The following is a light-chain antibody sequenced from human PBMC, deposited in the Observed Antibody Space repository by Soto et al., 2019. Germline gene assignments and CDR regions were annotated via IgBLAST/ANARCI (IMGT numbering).Light chain of an antibody. CDR2: TAS. CDR1: QSISTY. Sequence: DIQMTQSPSSLSASVGDRVTITCRASQSISTYLNWYQKKPGTAPKVLIYTASSLQSGVPSRFSGSGSGTDFTLTISSLQPEDFATYYCKQSYDTPFTFGPGTKVDIK. J-gene: IGKJ3*01. V-gene: IGKV1-39*01. CDR3: KQSYDTPFT.